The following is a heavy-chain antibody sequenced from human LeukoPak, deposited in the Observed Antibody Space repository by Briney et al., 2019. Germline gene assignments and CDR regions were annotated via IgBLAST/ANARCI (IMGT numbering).Heavy chain of an antibody. CDR2: INHSGST. D-gene: IGHD6-6*01. CDR3: ARGANSSSFGY. V-gene: IGHV4-34*01. J-gene: IGHJ4*02. CDR1: GGSFSGYY. Sequence: SETLSLTCAVYGGSFSGYYWSWIRQPPGKGLEWIGEINHSGSTNYNPSLKSRVTISVDTSKNQFSLKLSSVTAADTAVYYCARGANSSSFGYWGRGTLVTVS.